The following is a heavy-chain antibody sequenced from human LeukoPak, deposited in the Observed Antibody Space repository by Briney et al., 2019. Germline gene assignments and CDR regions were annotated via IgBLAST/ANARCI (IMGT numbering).Heavy chain of an antibody. D-gene: IGHD3-10*01. CDR1: GFTFSSYA. CDR2: ISYDGSNK. CDR3: ARDGAAEYYGSGSYLGDFDY. Sequence: AGGSLRLSCAASGFTFSSYAMHWVRQAPGKGLEWVAVISYDGSNKYYADSVKGRFTISRDNSKNTLYLQMNSLRAEDTAVYYCARDGAAEYYGSGSYLGDFDYWGQGTLVTVSS. V-gene: IGHV3-30*04. J-gene: IGHJ4*02.